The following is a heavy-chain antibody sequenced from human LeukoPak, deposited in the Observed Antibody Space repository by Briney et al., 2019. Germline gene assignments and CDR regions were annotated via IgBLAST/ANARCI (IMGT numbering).Heavy chain of an antibody. CDR2: ISASGGST. V-gene: IGHV3-23*01. CDR1: GFTFSSYA. CDR3: AKTVFAASGPFDP. D-gene: IGHD4-17*01. Sequence: GGSLRLSCAASGFTFSSYAMSWVRQAPGKGLEWVSAISASGGSTYYADSVKGRFTISRDNSKNTLYLQMNSLRAEDTAVYYRAKTVFAASGPFDPWGQGTLVTVSS. J-gene: IGHJ5*02.